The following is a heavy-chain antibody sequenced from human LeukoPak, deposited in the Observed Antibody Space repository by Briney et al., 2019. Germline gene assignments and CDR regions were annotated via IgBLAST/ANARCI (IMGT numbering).Heavy chain of an antibody. J-gene: IGHJ6*02. CDR1: GFTFINYG. Sequence: GGSLRLSCAASGFTFINYGMHWVRQAPGKGLEWVSAISGSGGSTYYADSVKGRFTISRDNAKKSLSLQMSSLRAEDTAVYYCARDWGYYDRGGHYFHYYGMDVWGQGTTVTVSS. CDR2: ISGSGGST. CDR3: ARDWGYYDRGGHYFHYYGMDV. D-gene: IGHD3-22*01. V-gene: IGHV3-23*01.